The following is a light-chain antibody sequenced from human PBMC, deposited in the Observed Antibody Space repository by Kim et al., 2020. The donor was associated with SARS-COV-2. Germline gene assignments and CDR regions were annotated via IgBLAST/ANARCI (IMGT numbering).Light chain of an antibody. CDR2: GAS. CDR3: QQYGTSPGT. V-gene: IGKV3-20*01. Sequence: EIVLTQSPGTLSLSPGERATLSCRASQSVSSSYLAWHQPKPGQAPRLLIDGASSRGTGIADRFSGSGSETNFTITISRLEHEDFSVYYCQQYGTSPGTFGQGTKVDIK. CDR1: QSVSSSY. J-gene: IGKJ1*01.